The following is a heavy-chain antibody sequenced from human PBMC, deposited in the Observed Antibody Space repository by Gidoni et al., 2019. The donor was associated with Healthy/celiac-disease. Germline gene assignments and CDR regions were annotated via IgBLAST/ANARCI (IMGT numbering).Heavy chain of an antibody. Sequence: QVQLQQWGAGLLKPSETLSLTCAVYGGSFSGYYWSWIRQPPGKGREWIGEINHSGITNYNPSLKSRVTISVDTSKNQFSLKLSSVTAADTAVYYCARASKYYDYVWGSYRPYYFDYWGQGTLVTVSS. V-gene: IGHV4-34*01. D-gene: IGHD3-16*02. CDR1: GGSFSGYY. CDR2: INHSGIT. CDR3: ARASKYYDYVWGSYRPYYFDY. J-gene: IGHJ4*02.